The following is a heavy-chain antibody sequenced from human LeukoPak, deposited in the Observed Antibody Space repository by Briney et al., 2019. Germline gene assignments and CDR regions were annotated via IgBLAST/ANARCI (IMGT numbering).Heavy chain of an antibody. Sequence: SETLSLTCTVSGGSISSGDYYWSWIRQPPGKGLEWIGYIYYSGSTYYNPSLKSRVTISVDTSKNQFSLKLSSVTAADTAVYYRARSGNDYDYVWGSYRYGIFDYWGQGTLVTVSS. CDR3: ARSGNDYDYVWGSYRYGIFDY. D-gene: IGHD3-16*02. CDR2: IYYSGST. J-gene: IGHJ4*02. CDR1: GGSISSGDYY. V-gene: IGHV4-30-4*01.